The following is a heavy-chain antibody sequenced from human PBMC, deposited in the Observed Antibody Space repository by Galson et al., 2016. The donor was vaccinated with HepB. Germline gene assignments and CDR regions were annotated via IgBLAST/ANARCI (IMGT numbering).Heavy chain of an antibody. D-gene: IGHD5-18*01. CDR3: ARLDHRGYKYAYLDY. Sequence: QSGAEVKKPGESLRISCRGSGYRFTNYWISWVRQMPGKGLEWMGRIDPTDSYSNYSPSFQGYVTISADKSTTNVYLQWSSLKASDTAIYYCARLDHRGYKYAYLDYWGQGTLVTVSS. CDR1: GYRFTNYW. J-gene: IGHJ4*02. V-gene: IGHV5-10-1*01. CDR2: IDPTDSYS.